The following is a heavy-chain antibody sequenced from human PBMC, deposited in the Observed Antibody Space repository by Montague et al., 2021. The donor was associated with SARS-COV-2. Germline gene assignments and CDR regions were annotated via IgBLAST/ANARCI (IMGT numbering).Heavy chain of an antibody. CDR2: TYYRSKWYN. V-gene: IGHV6-1*01. D-gene: IGHD5-12*01. Sequence: CAISGNSVSSNSAAWNWIRQSPSRGLEWLGRTYYRSKWYNDYAVSVKSRITINPDTSKYQFSLQLSSVTPEDTAVYYCARQPLGYDFVYYYYGMDVWGQGTTVTVSS. CDR1: GNSVSSNSAA. J-gene: IGHJ6*02. CDR3: ARQPLGYDFVYYYYGMDV.